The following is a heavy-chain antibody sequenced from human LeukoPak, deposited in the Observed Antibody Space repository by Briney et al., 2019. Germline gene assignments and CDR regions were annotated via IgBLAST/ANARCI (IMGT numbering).Heavy chain of an antibody. D-gene: IGHD6-19*01. CDR3: ARAAHSGWYEIDY. CDR2: INHSGST. Sequence: SETLSLTCAVYGGSFSGYYWSWIRQPPGKGLEWIGEINHSGSTNYNPSLKSRVTISVDTSKNQFSLKLSSVTAADTAVYYCARAAHSGWYEIDYWGQGTLVTASS. J-gene: IGHJ4*02. V-gene: IGHV4-34*01. CDR1: GGSFSGYY.